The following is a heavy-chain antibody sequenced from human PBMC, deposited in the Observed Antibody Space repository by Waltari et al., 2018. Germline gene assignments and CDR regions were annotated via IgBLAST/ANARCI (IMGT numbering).Heavy chain of an antibody. CDR3: ARVKVTFSSSPKYNWFDP. V-gene: IGHV4-34*01. Sequence: QVQLQQWGAGLLKPSETLSLTCAVYGGSFSGYYWSWIRQPPGKGLEWIGEINHSGRTNSNPSLKSRVTISVDTSKNQFSLKLSSVTAADTAVYYCARVKVTFSSSPKYNWFDPWGQGTLVTVSS. CDR1: GGSFSGYY. CDR2: INHSGRT. D-gene: IGHD6-6*01. J-gene: IGHJ5*02.